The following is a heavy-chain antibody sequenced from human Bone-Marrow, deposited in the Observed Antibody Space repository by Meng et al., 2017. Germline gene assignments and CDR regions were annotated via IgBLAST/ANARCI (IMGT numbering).Heavy chain of an antibody. CDR1: GYTFTGYY. D-gene: IGHD2-15*01. Sequence: QVQLVQSGAEVKKPGASVKVSCKASGYTFTGYYMHWVRQAPGQGLEWMGWINPNSGGTNYAQKFQGRVTMTRDTSISTAYMELSRLRSDDTAVYYCAREGCSGGSCYSAEYFQHWGQGTLVTVAS. CDR3: AREGCSGGSCYSAEYFQH. CDR2: INPNSGGT. V-gene: IGHV1-2*02. J-gene: IGHJ1*01.